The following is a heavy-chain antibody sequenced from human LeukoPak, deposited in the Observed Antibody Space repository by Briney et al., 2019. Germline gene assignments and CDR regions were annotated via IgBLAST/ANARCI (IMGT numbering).Heavy chain of an antibody. CDR2: ISGSGGST. D-gene: IGHD3-16*02. V-gene: IGHV3-23*01. J-gene: IGHJ3*02. CDR1: GFTFSNYA. CDR3: AKIAGGYTAFDI. Sequence: PGXXLRLSCAASGFTFSNYAMSWVRQAPGKGLEWVSAISGSGGSTYYADSVKGRFTISRDNSKNTLYLQMNSLRAEDTAVYYCAKIAGGYTAFDIWGQGTMVTVSS.